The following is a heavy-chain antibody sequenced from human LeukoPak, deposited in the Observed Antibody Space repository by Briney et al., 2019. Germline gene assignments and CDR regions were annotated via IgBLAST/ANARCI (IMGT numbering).Heavy chain of an antibody. D-gene: IGHD3-10*01. Sequence: ASVKVSCKASGYTFTSYGISWVRQAPGQGLECMGWISAYNGNTNYAQKLQGRVTMTTDTSTSTAYMELRSLRSDDTAVYYCARVSITMVRGVITPTYGMDVWGQGTTVTVSS. V-gene: IGHV1-18*01. J-gene: IGHJ6*02. CDR3: ARVSITMVRGVITPTYGMDV. CDR2: ISAYNGNT. CDR1: GYTFTSYG.